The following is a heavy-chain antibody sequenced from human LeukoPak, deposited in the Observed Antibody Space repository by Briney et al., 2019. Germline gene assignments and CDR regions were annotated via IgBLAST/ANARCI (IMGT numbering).Heavy chain of an antibody. Sequence: GESLKISCKGSGYIFTSYWINWVRQTPGKGPEWMGRIDPSDSYTKYSPSFQVHVTISADKSISTAYLQWSSLKASDTAMYYCARRLYSGDEAYDYWGQGTLVTVSS. CDR1: GYIFTSYW. J-gene: IGHJ4*02. CDR3: ARRLYSGDEAYDY. D-gene: IGHD5-12*01. CDR2: IDPSDSYT. V-gene: IGHV5-10-1*01.